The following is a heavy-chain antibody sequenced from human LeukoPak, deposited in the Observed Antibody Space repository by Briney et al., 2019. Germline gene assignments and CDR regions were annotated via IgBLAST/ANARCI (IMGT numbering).Heavy chain of an antibody. Sequence: PGGSLRLSCAASGFTVSSNYMSWVRPAPGKGLEWVSLIYSGGSTYYADSVKGRFTISRDNSKNTLYLEMNSLRAEDTAVYYCAREGSRPYCSGGSCYSFWGQGTLVTVSS. J-gene: IGHJ4*02. CDR2: IYSGGST. V-gene: IGHV3-53*01. CDR3: AREGSRPYCSGGSCYSF. CDR1: GFTVSSNY. D-gene: IGHD2-15*01.